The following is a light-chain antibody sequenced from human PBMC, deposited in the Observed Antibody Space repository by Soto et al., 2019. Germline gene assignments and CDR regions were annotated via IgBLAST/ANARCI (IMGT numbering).Light chain of an antibody. CDR2: GAS. V-gene: IGKV3-15*01. J-gene: IGKJ1*01. Sequence: EIVLTQSPATLSVSPGERATLSCRASQSVSSDLAWYHQKPGQAPRLLIYGASTRATGIPARFSGSGSGTEFTLTINSLQSEDFAVYYCPQYNNWPRTFGQGTKVDIK. CDR3: PQYNNWPRT. CDR1: QSVSSD.